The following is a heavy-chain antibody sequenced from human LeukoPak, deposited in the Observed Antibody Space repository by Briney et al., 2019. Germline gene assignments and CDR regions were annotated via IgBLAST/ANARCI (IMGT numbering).Heavy chain of an antibody. Sequence: GGSLRLSCAASGFTFSSYDMSWVRQAPGKGLEWVSAISGSGGSTYYADSVKGRFTISRDNSKNSLYLQMNSLRAEDTAVYYCAKDGYPIGITMVRGVIMDYWGQGTLVTVSS. CDR3: AKDGYPIGITMVRGVIMDY. D-gene: IGHD3-10*01. CDR2: ISGSGGST. CDR1: GFTFSSYD. J-gene: IGHJ4*02. V-gene: IGHV3-23*01.